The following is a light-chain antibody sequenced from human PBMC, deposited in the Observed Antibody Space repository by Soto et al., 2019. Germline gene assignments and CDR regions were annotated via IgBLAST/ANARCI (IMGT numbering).Light chain of an antibody. V-gene: IGLV2-11*01. J-gene: IGLJ2*01. CDR3: CSYAATSVVI. CDR1: SSDIGAYNY. CDR2: DVT. Sequence: QSALTQPRSVSGSPGQSVTISCTGTSSDIGAYNYVSWYQHHPGRAPKLMICDVTKRPSGVPDRFSGSKSGNTASLTISGLQAEDEADYYCCSYAATSVVIFGGGTKLTVL.